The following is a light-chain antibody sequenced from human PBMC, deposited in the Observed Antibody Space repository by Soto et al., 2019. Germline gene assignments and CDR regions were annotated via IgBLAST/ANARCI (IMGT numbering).Light chain of an antibody. CDR1: SSDVGGYSY. CDR2: DVT. J-gene: IGLJ1*01. Sequence: SVLTQPHSVSGSPGQSVTISCTGTSSDVGGYSYVPWYQQHPGKAPQLIIYDVTERPSGVPHRFSGSKSGNTASLTISGLQAEDEADYYCCSHPGRSSSVFGIGTKVTVL. CDR3: CSHPGRSSSV. V-gene: IGLV2-11*01.